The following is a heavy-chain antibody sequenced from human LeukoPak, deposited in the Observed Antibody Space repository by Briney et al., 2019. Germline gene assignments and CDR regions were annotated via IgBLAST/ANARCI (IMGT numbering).Heavy chain of an antibody. D-gene: IGHD6-6*01. CDR2: ISSNGGST. J-gene: IGHJ4*02. CDR1: GFTFSTYS. V-gene: IGHV3-64D*09. CDR3: ARVGYSSSSAYFDY. Sequence: GGSLRLSCAASGFTFSTYSMHWVRQAPGKGLEYVSAISSNGGSTYYAESVKSRFTISRDNSKNTLYLQMSSLRAEDTAVYYCARVGYSSSSAYFDYWGQGTLVTVSS.